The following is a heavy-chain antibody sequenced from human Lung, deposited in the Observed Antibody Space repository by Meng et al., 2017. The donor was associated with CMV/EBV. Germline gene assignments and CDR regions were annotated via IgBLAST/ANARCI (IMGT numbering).Heavy chain of an antibody. J-gene: IGHJ6*02. CDR2: IRSKAYGGTT. CDR1: GFTFGDYA. D-gene: IGHD2-2*01. Sequence: SXTASGFTFGDYAMSWVRQAPGKGLEWVGFIRSKAYGGTTEYAASVKGRFTISRDDSKSIAYLQMNSLKTEDTAVYYCTRNLLSYYYYGMDVWGQGTXVTVSS. V-gene: IGHV3-49*04. CDR3: TRNLLSYYYYGMDV.